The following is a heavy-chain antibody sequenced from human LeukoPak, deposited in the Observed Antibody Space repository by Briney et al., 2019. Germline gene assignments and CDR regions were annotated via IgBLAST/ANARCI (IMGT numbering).Heavy chain of an antibody. V-gene: IGHV3-23*01. Sequence: GGSLRLSCAASGFTFSSYTMTWVRQAPGKGLEWVSTITGTGGSTYYADSVKGRFTISRDNSKNTLSLQMNSLRAEDTALYYCAKDRIWGQGTLVTVSS. CDR1: GFTFSSYT. CDR2: ITGTGGST. J-gene: IGHJ4*02. CDR3: AKDRI.